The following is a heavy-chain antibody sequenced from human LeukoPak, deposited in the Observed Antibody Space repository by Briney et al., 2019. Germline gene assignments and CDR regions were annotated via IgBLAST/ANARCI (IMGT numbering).Heavy chain of an antibody. D-gene: IGHD4-17*01. CDR3: ARAEDDYGVH. Sequence: ASVKVSCKASGGTFSSYAISWVRQAPGQGLEWMGWINPNSGGTNYAQKFQGRVTMTRDTSISTACMELSRLRSDDTAVYYCARAEDDYGVHWGQGTLVTVSS. CDR1: GGTFSSYA. CDR2: INPNSGGT. J-gene: IGHJ4*02. V-gene: IGHV1-2*02.